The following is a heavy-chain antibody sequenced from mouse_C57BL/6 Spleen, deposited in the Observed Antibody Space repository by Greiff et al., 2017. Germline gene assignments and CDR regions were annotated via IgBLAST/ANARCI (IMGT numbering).Heavy chain of an antibody. Sequence: EVKLQESGAELVKPGASVKLSCTASGFNIKDYYMHWVKQRTEPGLEWIGRIDPEDGETKYAPKFPGKATITADTASNTAYLQLSSLTSEDTAVYYCASVYYGNLYYFDYWGQGTTLTVSS. CDR1: GFNIKDYY. V-gene: IGHV14-2*01. D-gene: IGHD2-1*01. CDR2: IDPEDGET. CDR3: ASVYYGNLYYFDY. J-gene: IGHJ2*01.